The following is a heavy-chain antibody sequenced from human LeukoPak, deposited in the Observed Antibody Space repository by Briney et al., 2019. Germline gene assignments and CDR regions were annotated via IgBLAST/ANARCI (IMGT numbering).Heavy chain of an antibody. Sequence: GGSQRLLCALSGHRFSRYWMHWARHAPGKGLVWVARISHDGSRALSADSVRGRFTISRDNADNTLYLQLNSLRAEDTAVYYCAIVSFCPRFHVDYWGQGTLVTVSS. CDR2: ISHDGSRA. V-gene: IGHV3-74*03. CDR3: AIVSFCPRFHVDY. J-gene: IGHJ4*02. D-gene: IGHD3-16*01. CDR1: GHRFSRYW.